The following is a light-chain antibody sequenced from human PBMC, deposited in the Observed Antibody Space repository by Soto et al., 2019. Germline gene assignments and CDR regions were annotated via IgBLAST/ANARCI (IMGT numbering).Light chain of an antibody. CDR2: GNS. V-gene: IGLV1-40*01. CDR3: QSYDSSLSGYV. J-gene: IGLJ1*01. Sequence: QSVLTQPPSASGTPGQRVTISCSGSNSNIGAGYDVHWYQQLPGTAPKLLIYGNSNRPSGVPDRFSGSKSGTSASLAITGLQAEDEADYYCQSYDSSLSGYVFGTGPKVTVL. CDR1: NSNIGAGYD.